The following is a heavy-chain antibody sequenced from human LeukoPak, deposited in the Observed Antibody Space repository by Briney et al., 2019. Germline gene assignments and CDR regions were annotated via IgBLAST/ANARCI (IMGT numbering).Heavy chain of an antibody. CDR3: VRDLTYCGGDCYQVY. J-gene: IGHJ4*02. CDR1: GFTFSRYW. CDR2: IKQDGSEQ. D-gene: IGHD2-21*02. V-gene: IGHV3-7*01. Sequence: PGGSLRPSCVASGFTFSRYWMSWVRQAPGKGLEWVANIKQDGSEQYYVDSVKGRFTISRDNAKNSLYLQMNSLKAEDTAVYYCVRDLTYCGGDCYQVYWGQGTLVTVSS.